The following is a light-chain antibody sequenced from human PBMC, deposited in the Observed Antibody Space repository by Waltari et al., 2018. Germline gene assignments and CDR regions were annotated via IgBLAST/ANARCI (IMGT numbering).Light chain of an antibody. CDR1: SLRTSY. Sequence: SSELTQDPAVSVALGQTNRFTCQGDSLRTSYASWYQVKPGQAPVLVIYGKDSWPPGIPDRISGYSSGTTSSLTISGAQAEDEADYYCSSRNGRANEVVFAGGTKVTVL. J-gene: IGLJ3*02. CDR2: GKD. V-gene: IGLV3-19*01. CDR3: SSRNGRANEVV.